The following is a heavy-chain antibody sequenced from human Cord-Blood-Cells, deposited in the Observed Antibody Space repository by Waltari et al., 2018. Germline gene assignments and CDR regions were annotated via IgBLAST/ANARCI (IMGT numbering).Heavy chain of an antibody. D-gene: IGHD3-10*01. J-gene: IGHJ5*02. V-gene: IGHV1-18*01. CDR1: GYTFPSYG. CDR3: ARSTEYYYGSGSFDP. Sequence: QVQLVQSGAEVQKPGASVKVSCTASGYTFPSYGLSWVRQAPGQGLEWMGWISAYNGNTNYAQKLQGRVTMTTDTSTSTAYMELRSLRSDDTAVYYCARSTEYYYGSGSFDPWGQGTLVTVSS. CDR2: ISAYNGNT.